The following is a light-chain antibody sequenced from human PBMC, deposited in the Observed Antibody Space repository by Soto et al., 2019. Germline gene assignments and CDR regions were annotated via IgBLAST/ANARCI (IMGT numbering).Light chain of an antibody. CDR3: QQYGDSSWT. CDR1: QSVRGSY. Sequence: EIVLTQSPGTLSLSPGERATLSCRASQSVRGSYLAWYQQKPGQAPRLLIFGASNRATGIPDRFGGSGSGTDFTLTISRLEPEDFAVYYCQQYGDSSWTFGQGTKVEIK. V-gene: IGKV3-20*01. CDR2: GAS. J-gene: IGKJ1*01.